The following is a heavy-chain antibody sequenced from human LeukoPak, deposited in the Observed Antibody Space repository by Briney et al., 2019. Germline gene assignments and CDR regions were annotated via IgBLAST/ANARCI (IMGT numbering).Heavy chain of an antibody. D-gene: IGHD2-15*01. Sequence: SETLSLTCAVYGGSFSGYYWSWIRQPPGKGLEWIGEINHSGSTNYNPSLKSRVTISVDTSKNQFSLKLSSVTAADTAVYYCARRRVVAATIHWFDPWGQGTLVTVSS. J-gene: IGHJ5*02. V-gene: IGHV4-34*01. CDR3: ARRRVVAATIHWFDP. CDR1: GGSFSGYY. CDR2: INHSGST.